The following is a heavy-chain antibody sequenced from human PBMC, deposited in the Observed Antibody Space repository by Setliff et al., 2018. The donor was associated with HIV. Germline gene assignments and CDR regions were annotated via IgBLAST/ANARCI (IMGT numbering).Heavy chain of an antibody. CDR1: GYTFTSYA. CDR3: ARDDSNGNTDAFDI. J-gene: IGHJ3*02. CDR2: INAGYGNT. V-gene: IGHV1-3*01. D-gene: IGHD5-18*01. Sequence: ASVKVSCKASGYTFTSYAIHWVRQAPGQSLEWMGWINAGYGNTKYSQKFQGRVTITRDASASTAYMELTSLRAEDTAVYYCARDDSNGNTDAFDIWGQGTTVTVSS.